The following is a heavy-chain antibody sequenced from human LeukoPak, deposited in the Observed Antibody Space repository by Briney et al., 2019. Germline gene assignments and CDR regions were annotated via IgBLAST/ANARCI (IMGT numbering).Heavy chain of an antibody. Sequence: GESLQISCKVSDYTITDYWIGWVRQMPGKGLEWMGIIYPDDSDTKYNPSFQGQVTISADKSISTAYLRWSSLKTSDTATYYCVRIASSGWYYVDSWGQGTLVTVSS. V-gene: IGHV5-51*01. J-gene: IGHJ4*02. CDR2: IYPDDSDT. CDR3: VRIASSGWYYVDS. D-gene: IGHD6-19*01. CDR1: DYTITDYW.